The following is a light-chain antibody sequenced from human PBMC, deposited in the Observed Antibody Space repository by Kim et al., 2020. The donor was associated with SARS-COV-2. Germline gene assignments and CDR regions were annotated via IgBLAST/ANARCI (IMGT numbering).Light chain of an antibody. CDR1: QGITNY. J-gene: IGKJ1*01. CDR3: QKYNRAPLT. CDR2: SAS. Sequence: ADVGDRVTITCRASQGITNYLAWYQQKPGRAPRLLIYSASTLQSGVPSRFSGSGSGTDFTLTISSLQPEDVATYYCQKYNRAPLTFGQGTRVEIK. V-gene: IGKV1-27*01.